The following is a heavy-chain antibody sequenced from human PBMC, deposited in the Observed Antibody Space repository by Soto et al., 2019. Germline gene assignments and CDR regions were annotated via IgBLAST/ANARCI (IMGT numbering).Heavy chain of an antibody. CDR2: IYYSGST. CDR3: ARDYFYCSGGSCYSNYYYYGMAV. CDR1: GGSISSGDYY. Sequence: SETLSLTCTVSGGSISSGDYYWSWIRQPPGKGLEWIGYIYYSGSTYYNPSLKSRVTISVDTSKNQFSLKLSSVTAADTAVYYCARDYFYCSGGSCYSNYYYYGMAVWGQGTTVTVSS. D-gene: IGHD2-15*01. J-gene: IGHJ6*02. V-gene: IGHV4-30-4*01.